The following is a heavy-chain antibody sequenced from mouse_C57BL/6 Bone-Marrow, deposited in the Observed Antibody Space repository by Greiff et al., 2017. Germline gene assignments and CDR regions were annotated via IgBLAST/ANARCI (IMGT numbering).Heavy chain of an antibody. CDR1: GFSLSTSGMG. D-gene: IGHD1-1*01. J-gene: IGHJ2*01. CDR2: SYWDDDK. V-gene: IGHV8-12*01. Sequence: QVQLKESGPGILQSSQTLSLTCSFSGFSLSTSGMGVSWIRQPSGKGLEWLAHSYWDDDKRYNPSLKSRLTISKDNSRNPVFLKITSVDTADTATYYCSRRPDYYGSSYDGWDDYFDYCGQGTTLTVSS. CDR3: SRRPDYYGSSYDGWDDYFDY.